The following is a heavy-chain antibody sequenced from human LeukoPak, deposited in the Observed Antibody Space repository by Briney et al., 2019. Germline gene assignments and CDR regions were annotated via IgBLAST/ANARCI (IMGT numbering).Heavy chain of an antibody. J-gene: IGHJ4*02. V-gene: IGHV4-34*01. Sequence: SETLSLTCAVYGGSFSGYYWSWIRQPPGKGLEWIGEINHSGSTNYNPSLKSRVTISVDTSKNQFSLKLSSVTAADTAVYYCARAGYDFWSGYSNQIDYWGQGTQVTVSS. D-gene: IGHD3-3*01. CDR1: GGSFSGYY. CDR3: ARAGYDFWSGYSNQIDY. CDR2: INHSGST.